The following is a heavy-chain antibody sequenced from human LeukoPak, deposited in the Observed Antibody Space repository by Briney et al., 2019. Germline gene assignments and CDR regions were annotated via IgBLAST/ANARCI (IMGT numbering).Heavy chain of an antibody. J-gene: IGHJ4*02. CDR3: ARDLPEGYGDLGDY. CDR2: ISSSSSYI. Sequence: NPGGSLRLSCAASGFTFSSYSMNWVRQAPGKGLEWVSSISSSSSYIYYADSVKGRFTISRDNAKNSLYLQMNSLRAEDTAVYYCARDLPEGYGDLGDYGGQGTLVTVS. CDR1: GFTFSSYS. D-gene: IGHD4-17*01. V-gene: IGHV3-21*01.